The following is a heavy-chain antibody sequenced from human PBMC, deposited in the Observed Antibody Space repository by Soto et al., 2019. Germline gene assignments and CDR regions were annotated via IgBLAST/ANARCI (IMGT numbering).Heavy chain of an antibody. CDR2: IVVGSGNT. CDR3: AARAVAGIVSAFDI. D-gene: IGHD6-19*01. J-gene: IGHJ3*02. Sequence: SVNVSCKASGFTFTSSAVQWVRQARGQRLEWIGWIVVGSGNTNYAQKFQERVTITRDMSTSTAYMELSSLRSEDTAVYYCAARAVAGIVSAFDIWGQGTMVTVSS. V-gene: IGHV1-58*01. CDR1: GFTFTSSA.